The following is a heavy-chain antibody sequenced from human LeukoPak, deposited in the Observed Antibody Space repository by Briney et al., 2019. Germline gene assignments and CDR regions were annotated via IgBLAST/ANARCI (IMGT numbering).Heavy chain of an antibody. CDR1: GFSFTNYW. CDR2: ISWNSGSI. Sequence: PGGSLRLSCAASGFSFTNYWMSWVRQAPGKGLEWVSGISWNSGSIGYADSVKGRFTISRDNAKNSLYLQMNSLRAEDTALYYCAKGARYSSSWYEEDFDYWGQGTLVTVSS. J-gene: IGHJ4*02. D-gene: IGHD6-13*01. CDR3: AKGARYSSSWYEEDFDY. V-gene: IGHV3-9*01.